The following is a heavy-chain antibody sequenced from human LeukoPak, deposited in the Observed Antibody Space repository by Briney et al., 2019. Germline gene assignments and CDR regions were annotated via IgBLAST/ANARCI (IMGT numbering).Heavy chain of an antibody. V-gene: IGHV4-38-2*02. J-gene: IGHJ4*02. CDR2: IYHSGSA. CDR1: GYSSSSGYY. CDR3: AREETGGIDY. Sequence: SETLSLTCAVSGYSSSSGYYWGWIRQPPGKGLEWIGSIYHSGSAYYNPSLKSRVTISLDTSKNQFSLKLSSVTAADTAVYYCAREETGGIDYWGQGTLVTVSS. D-gene: IGHD1-26*01.